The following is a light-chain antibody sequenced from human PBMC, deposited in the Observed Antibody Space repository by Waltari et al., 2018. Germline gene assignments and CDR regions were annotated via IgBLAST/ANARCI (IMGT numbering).Light chain of an antibody. CDR2: EVT. CDR3: CSYAGFRTL. CDR1: SRAVGGFNL. J-gene: IGLJ2*01. V-gene: IGLV2-23*02. Sequence: QSVLTQPASVSGSPGQSITISCTGTSRAVGGFNLVSWYQQHPGKPPKVMIYEVTKRPAGVSNRFSGSKSGNTASLTIARLQAEDEADYYCCSYAGFRTLFGGGTKLSVL.